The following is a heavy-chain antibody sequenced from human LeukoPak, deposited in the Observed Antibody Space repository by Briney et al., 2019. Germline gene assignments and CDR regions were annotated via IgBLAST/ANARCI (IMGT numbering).Heavy chain of an antibody. J-gene: IGHJ4*02. CDR2: ISYDGSNK. CDR1: GFTFSSYA. D-gene: IGHD3-3*01. V-gene: IGHV3-30-3*01. Sequence: GGSLRLSCAASGFTFSSYAMHWVRQAPGKGLEWVAVISYDGSNKYYADSVKGRFTISRDNSKNTLYLQMNSLRAEDTAVYYCARGITQAFWSGYYSDYWGQGTLVTVSS. CDR3: ARGITQAFWSGYYSDY.